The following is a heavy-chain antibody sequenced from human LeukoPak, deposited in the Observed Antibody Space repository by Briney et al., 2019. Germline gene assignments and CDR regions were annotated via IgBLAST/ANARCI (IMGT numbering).Heavy chain of an antibody. CDR3: ARSSRLMVYAILDY. J-gene: IGHJ4*02. CDR1: GGTFSSYA. Sequence: PWASVKVSCKASGGTFSSYAISWVRQAPGQGLEWMGGIIPIFGTANYAQKFQGRVTITTDESTSTAYMELSGLRSEDTAVYYCARSSRLMVYAILDYWGQGTLVTVSS. CDR2: IIPIFGTA. D-gene: IGHD2-8*01. V-gene: IGHV1-69*05.